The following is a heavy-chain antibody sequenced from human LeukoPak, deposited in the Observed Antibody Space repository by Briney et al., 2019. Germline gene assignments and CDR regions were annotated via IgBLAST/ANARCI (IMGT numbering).Heavy chain of an antibody. J-gene: IGHJ3*02. Sequence: PSETLSLTCTVSGGTISSSSYYWGWIRQPPGKGLEWIGSIYYSGSTYYNPSLKSRVTISVDTSKNQFSLKLSSVTAADTAVYYCAREYYYDSSGDDAFDIWGQGTMVTVSS. CDR3: AREYYYDSSGDDAFDI. CDR1: GGTISSSSYY. D-gene: IGHD3-22*01. CDR2: IYYSGST. V-gene: IGHV4-39*07.